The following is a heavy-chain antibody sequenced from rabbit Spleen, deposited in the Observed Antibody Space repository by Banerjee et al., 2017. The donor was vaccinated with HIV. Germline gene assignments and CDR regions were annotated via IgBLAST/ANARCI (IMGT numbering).Heavy chain of an antibody. Sequence: QLEESAGGLVQPGGSLKLSCKASGFTLSSYYMNWVRHAPGKGLEWIGYIDPVFGITYYANWVNGRFSISRENAQNTVLLQMTSLTAADTATYFCARDLVTVIGWNFNLWGQGTLVTVS. CDR3: ARDLVTVIGWNFNL. CDR1: GFTLSSYY. V-gene: IGHV1S7*01. J-gene: IGHJ4*01. CDR2: IDPVFGIT. D-gene: IGHD1-1*01.